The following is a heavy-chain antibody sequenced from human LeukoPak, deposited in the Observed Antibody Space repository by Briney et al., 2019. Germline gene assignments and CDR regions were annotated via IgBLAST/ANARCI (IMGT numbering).Heavy chain of an antibody. CDR1: GFTFSGYG. Sequence: PGGSLRLSCAASGFTFSGYGMHWVRQAPGKGLEWVAVISYDGSNKYYADSVKGRFTISRDNSKNTLYLQMNSLRAEDTAVYYCAKDYDSSGYVHYWGQGTLVTVSP. CDR2: ISYDGSNK. J-gene: IGHJ4*02. V-gene: IGHV3-30*18. D-gene: IGHD3-22*01. CDR3: AKDYDSSGYVHY.